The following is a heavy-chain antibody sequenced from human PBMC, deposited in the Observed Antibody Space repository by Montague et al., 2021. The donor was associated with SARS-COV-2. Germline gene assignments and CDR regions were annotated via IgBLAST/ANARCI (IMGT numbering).Heavy chain of an antibody. J-gene: IGHJ3*01. D-gene: IGHD5-18*01. CDR1: GGPINSTTYY. CDR3: ARHFPSGYTFGLDAFDL. V-gene: IGHV4-39*01. CDR2: VYYTGSN. Sequence: SETLSLTCTVSGGPINSTTYYWAWIRQPLGKGLEWIGSVYYTGSNYYNPSLQSRGTMSVDTSKKQFSLKLSSVTAADTGVYHCARHFPSGYTFGLDAFDLWGQGTMVTVSS.